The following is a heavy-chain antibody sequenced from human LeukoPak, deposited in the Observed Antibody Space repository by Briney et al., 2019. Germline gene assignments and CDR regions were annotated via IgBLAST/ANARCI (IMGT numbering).Heavy chain of an antibody. CDR3: ARRHYDFWSGYLYYYMDV. CDR2: INHSGST. V-gene: IGHV4-34*01. D-gene: IGHD3-3*01. CDR1: GGSFSGYY. Sequence: SETLSLTCIVYGGSFSGYYWSWIRQPPGKGLEWIGEINHSGSTNYNPSLKSRVTISVDTSKNQFSLKLSSVTAADTAVYYCARRHYDFWSGYLYYYMDVWGKGTTVTVSS. J-gene: IGHJ6*03.